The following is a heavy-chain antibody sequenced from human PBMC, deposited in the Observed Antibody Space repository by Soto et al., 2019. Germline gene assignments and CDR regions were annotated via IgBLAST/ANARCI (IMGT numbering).Heavy chain of an antibody. D-gene: IGHD2-2*01. CDR2: VSSDGNNK. Sequence: QVQLVESGGGVVQPGRSLRLSCAGFSFSTYNVHWVRQAPGKGLEWVAVVSSDGNNKYYADSVKGRFTISRDNSKNTVYRQMNSLRGEDTARYYWARAGSTTCQPHACYYFGMDVWGLGTTVTVSS. CDR3: ARAGSTTCQPHACYYFGMDV. V-gene: IGHV3-30-3*01. CDR1: FSFSTYN. J-gene: IGHJ6*02.